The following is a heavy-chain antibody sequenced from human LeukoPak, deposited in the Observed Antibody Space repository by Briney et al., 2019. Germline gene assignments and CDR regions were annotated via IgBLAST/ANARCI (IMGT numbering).Heavy chain of an antibody. V-gene: IGHV4-4*07. CDR3: ARGHSWVASFTPPPKGEHFDY. Sequence: SETLSLTCTVSGGSISSYYWSWIRQPAGKGLEWIGRIYTSGSTNYNPSLKSRVTMSADTSKNQFSLKLSSVTAADTAVYYCARGHSWVASFTPPPKGEHFDYWGQGTLVTVSS. D-gene: IGHD3-16*01. CDR1: GGSISSYY. J-gene: IGHJ4*02. CDR2: IYTSGST.